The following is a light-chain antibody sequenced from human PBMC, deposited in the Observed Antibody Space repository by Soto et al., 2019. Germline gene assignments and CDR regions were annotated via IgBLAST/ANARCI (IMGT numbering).Light chain of an antibody. CDR1: QSVSSSY. Sequence: EIVLTQSPGTLPLSPGERATLSCRASQSVSSSYLAWYQQKPDQAPRLLIFGASSRATGIPDRFSGSGSGTDFTLTISRLEPEDFAVYFCQHYDSSRYTFGQGTKLEI. J-gene: IGKJ2*01. CDR3: QHYDSSRYT. V-gene: IGKV3-20*01. CDR2: GAS.